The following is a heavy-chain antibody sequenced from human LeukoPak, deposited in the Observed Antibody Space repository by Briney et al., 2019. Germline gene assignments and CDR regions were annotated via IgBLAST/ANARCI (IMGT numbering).Heavy chain of an antibody. V-gene: IGHV5-51*01. CDR1: GYSFTSYW. CDR2: IYPGDSDT. D-gene: IGHD2-2*01. J-gene: IGHJ5*02. Sequence: GESLKISCKGSGYSFTSYWIGWVRQMLGKGLEWMGIIYPGDSDTRYSPSFQGQVTISADKSISTAYLQWSSLKASDTAMYYCARSVSAIVVVPAASYWFDPWGQGTLVTVSS. CDR3: ARSVSAIVVVPAASYWFDP.